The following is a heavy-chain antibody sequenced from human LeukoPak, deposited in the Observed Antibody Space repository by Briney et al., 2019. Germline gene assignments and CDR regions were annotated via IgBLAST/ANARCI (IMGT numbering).Heavy chain of an antibody. CDR1: GFTVSSNY. Sequence: GGSLRLSCAASGFTVSSNYMSWVRQAPGKGLEWVSVIYSGGITYYADSVKGRFTISRDNSKNTLYLQMNSLRAEDTAVYYCARVTYGSGSYDEIYYYMDVWGKGTTVTISS. D-gene: IGHD3-10*01. J-gene: IGHJ6*03. CDR2: IYSGGIT. CDR3: ARVTYGSGSYDEIYYYMDV. V-gene: IGHV3-53*01.